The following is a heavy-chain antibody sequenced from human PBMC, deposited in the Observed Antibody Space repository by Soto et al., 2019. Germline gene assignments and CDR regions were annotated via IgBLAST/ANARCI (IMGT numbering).Heavy chain of an antibody. V-gene: IGHV6-1*01. D-gene: IGHD3-16*01. Sequence: PSQTLSLTCAISGDSVSSNSAAWNWIRQSPSRGLEWLGRTYYRSKWYNDYAVSVKSRITINPDTSKNQFSLQLNSVTPEDTAVYYCARDLLVITFGGVILAPIDYWGQGTLVTVSS. CDR3: ARDLLVITFGGVILAPIDY. CDR2: TYYRSKWYN. J-gene: IGHJ4*02. CDR1: GDSVSSNSAA.